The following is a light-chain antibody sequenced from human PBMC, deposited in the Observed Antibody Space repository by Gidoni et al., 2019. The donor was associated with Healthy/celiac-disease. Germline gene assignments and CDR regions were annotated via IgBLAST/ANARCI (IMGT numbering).Light chain of an antibody. CDR2: GAS. CDR1: QSVRSN. V-gene: IGKV3-15*01. CDR3: QQYNNWPPWT. J-gene: IGKJ1*01. Sequence: IVMTQSPSTLSVSPGGRATLSCRASQSVRSNLAWYQQQPGQAPRLLIYGASTRATGIPARFSGNGSGTEFTLTISSLQSEDFAVYYCQQYNNWPPWTFGQGTKVEIK.